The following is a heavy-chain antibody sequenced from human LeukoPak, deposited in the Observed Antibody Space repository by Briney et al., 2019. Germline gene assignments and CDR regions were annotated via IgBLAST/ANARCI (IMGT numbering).Heavy chain of an antibody. CDR3: ARPAGNYDSSGFLAFDL. CDR1: GGSISSYY. Sequence: PSETLSLTCTVSGGSISSYYWSWIRQPPGKGLEWIGYIYYSGSTNYNPSLKSRVTISVDTSKNQFSLKLSSVTAADTAVYYCARPAGNYDSSGFLAFDLWGQGTMVTVSS. D-gene: IGHD3-22*01. V-gene: IGHV4-59*01. CDR2: IYYSGST. J-gene: IGHJ3*01.